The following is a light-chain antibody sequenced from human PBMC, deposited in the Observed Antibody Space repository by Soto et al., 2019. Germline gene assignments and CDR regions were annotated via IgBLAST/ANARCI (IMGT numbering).Light chain of an antibody. CDR3: QQYGSSAPIN. CDR2: GAS. V-gene: IGKV3-20*01. J-gene: IGKJ5*01. Sequence: EIVLPHSPGTLSLSPVERATLSFRSIQSVNSDYLAWSQQKPGQAPRLLIYGASTRTTGIPDRFSGSGSETDFTLTIRRLEPEDFALYYCQQYGSSAPINCGKGPRREIK. CDR1: QSVNSDY.